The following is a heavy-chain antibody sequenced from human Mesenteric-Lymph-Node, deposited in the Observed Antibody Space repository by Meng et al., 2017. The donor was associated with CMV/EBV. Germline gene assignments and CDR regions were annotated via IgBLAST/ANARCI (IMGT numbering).Heavy chain of an antibody. CDR3: ARDTPVTNYYYGMDV. Sequence: SETLSLTCTVSGYSISSGYYWGWSRQPPGKGLEWIGSIYHSGSTYYNPSLKSRVTISVDTSKNQFSLKLSSVTAANTAVYYCARDTPVTNYYYGMDVWGQGTTVTVSS. J-gene: IGHJ6*02. V-gene: IGHV4-38-2*02. CDR1: GYSISSGYY. D-gene: IGHD4-11*01. CDR2: IYHSGST.